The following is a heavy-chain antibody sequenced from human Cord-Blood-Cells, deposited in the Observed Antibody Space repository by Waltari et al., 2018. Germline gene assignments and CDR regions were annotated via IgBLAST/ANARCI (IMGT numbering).Heavy chain of an antibody. CDR3: ARDNDFWSGFYWFDP. J-gene: IGHJ5*02. CDR2: INAGNGNT. Sequence: QVQLVQSGAEVKKPGASVKVSCKASGYTFTSYAMHWVHQAPGQRLEWMGWINAGNGNTKYSQKFQGRVTITRDTSASTAYMELSSLRSEDTAVYYCARDNDFWSGFYWFDPWGQGTLVTVSS. D-gene: IGHD3-3*01. V-gene: IGHV1-3*01. CDR1: GYTFTSYA.